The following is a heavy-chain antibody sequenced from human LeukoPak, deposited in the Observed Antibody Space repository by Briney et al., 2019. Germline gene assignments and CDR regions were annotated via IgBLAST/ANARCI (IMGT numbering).Heavy chain of an antibody. D-gene: IGHD5-12*01. V-gene: IGHV1-2*02. Sequence: GASVKVSCKASGYTFTGYYMHWVRQAPGQGLEWMGWINPNSGGTNYAQKFQGRVTMTRDMSTSTVYMELSSLRSEDTAVYYCASAFSGYGPSGYWGQGTLVTVSS. CDR3: ASAFSGYGPSGY. CDR2: INPNSGGT. CDR1: GYTFTGYY. J-gene: IGHJ4*02.